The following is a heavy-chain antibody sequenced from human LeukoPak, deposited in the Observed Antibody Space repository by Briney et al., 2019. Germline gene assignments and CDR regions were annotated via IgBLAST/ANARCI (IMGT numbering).Heavy chain of an antibody. CDR2: ISDTRT. V-gene: IGHV3-23*01. Sequence: GGSLRLSCAASGFTFSTNPMSWVRQAPGKGLEWVSAISDTRTYHADAVKGRFTISRDNSKNTLYLQMNSLRAEDTAVYYCAKVRYCSGGSCYSVRPYYYYGMDVWGQGTTVTVSS. D-gene: IGHD2-15*01. CDR3: AKVRYCSGGSCYSVRPYYYYGMDV. J-gene: IGHJ6*02. CDR1: GFTFSTNP.